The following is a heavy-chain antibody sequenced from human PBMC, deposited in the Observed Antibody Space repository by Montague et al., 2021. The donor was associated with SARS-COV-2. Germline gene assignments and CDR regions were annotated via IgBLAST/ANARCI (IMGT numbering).Heavy chain of an antibody. Sequence: SETLSLTCAVYGGSFSGYYWCWIRQSPGKGLEWIGEINHSGSTNHNPSLQRRVTISVDKSKNQFSLTLRFLTAADTAVDYCARGADYDFWSGFLRYKWFGPWGQGTPVIVSS. V-gene: IGHV4-34*01. CDR1: GGSFSGYY. D-gene: IGHD3-3*01. CDR3: ARGADYDFWSGFLRYKWFGP. CDR2: INHSGST. J-gene: IGHJ5*02.